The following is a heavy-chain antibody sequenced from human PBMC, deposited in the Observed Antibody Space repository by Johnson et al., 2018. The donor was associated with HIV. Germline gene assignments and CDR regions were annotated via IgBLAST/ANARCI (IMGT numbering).Heavy chain of an antibody. CDR1: GFTFSSNY. Sequence: VQLVESGGGVVQPGGSLRLSCAASGFTFSSNYMSWVRQAPGKGLVWVSIIYSGGSTYYADSVRGRFTISRDNSKNTLYLQMTSLRAEDTAVYYCVRGLLWFGELLEAFDIWGQGTMVTVSS. J-gene: IGHJ3*02. CDR2: IYSGGST. CDR3: VRGLLWFGELLEAFDI. D-gene: IGHD3-10*01. V-gene: IGHV3-53*01.